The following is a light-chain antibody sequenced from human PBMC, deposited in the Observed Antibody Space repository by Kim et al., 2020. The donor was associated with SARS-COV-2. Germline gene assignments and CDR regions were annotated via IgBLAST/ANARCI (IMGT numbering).Light chain of an antibody. CDR1: QGINSC. Sequence: DIQMTQAPSSVSASVGDRVTITCRASQGINSCLAWYQQKPGKAPKLLIYVASTLQSGVPSRFSGSGSGTDFTLTITKLQPEDSAIYDCQQGNSFPLTFGRGTRLDIK. CDR3: QQGNSFPLT. J-gene: IGKJ5*01. V-gene: IGKV1-12*01. CDR2: VAS.